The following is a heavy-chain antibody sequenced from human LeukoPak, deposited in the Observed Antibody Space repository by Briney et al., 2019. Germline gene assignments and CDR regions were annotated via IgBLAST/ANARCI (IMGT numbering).Heavy chain of an antibody. Sequence: GASVKVSCKASGGTFSSYAISWVRQAPGQGLEWMGGIIPIFGTANYAQKFQGRVTITTDESTSTAYMELSSLRSEDTAMYYCARDGEEYCSSTSCYAWNWFDPWGQGTLVTVSS. CDR1: GGTFSSYA. V-gene: IGHV1-69*05. J-gene: IGHJ5*02. D-gene: IGHD2-2*01. CDR3: ARDGEEYCSSTSCYAWNWFDP. CDR2: IIPIFGTA.